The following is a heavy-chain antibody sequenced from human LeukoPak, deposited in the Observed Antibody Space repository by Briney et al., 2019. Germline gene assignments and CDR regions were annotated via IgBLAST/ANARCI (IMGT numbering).Heavy chain of an antibody. J-gene: IGHJ4*02. CDR2: ISSSSSYI. V-gene: IGHV3-21*04. D-gene: IGHD3-9*01. CDR1: GFTFSSYS. CDR3: AKDYSDILSPFDS. Sequence: GGSLRLSCAASGFTFSSYSMNWVRQAPGKGLEWVSSISSSSSYIYYADSVKGRFTISRDNAKNSLYLQMNSLRAEDTAVYYCAKDYSDILSPFDSWGQGTLVTVSS.